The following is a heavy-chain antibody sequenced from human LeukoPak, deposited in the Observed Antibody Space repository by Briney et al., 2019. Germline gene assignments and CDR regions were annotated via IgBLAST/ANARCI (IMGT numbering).Heavy chain of an antibody. Sequence: GRSLRLSCAASGFTFSSYGMHWVRQAPGKGLEWVAVISYDGSNKYYADSVKGRFTISRDSSKNTLYLQMNSLRAEDTAVYYCANKGLLWFGAPPAFDIWGQGTMVTVSS. CDR3: ANKGLLWFGAPPAFDI. D-gene: IGHD3-10*01. CDR1: GFTFSSYG. CDR2: ISYDGSNK. V-gene: IGHV3-30*18. J-gene: IGHJ3*02.